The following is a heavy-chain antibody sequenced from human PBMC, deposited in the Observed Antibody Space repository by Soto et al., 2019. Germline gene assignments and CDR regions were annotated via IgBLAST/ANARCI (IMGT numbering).Heavy chain of an antibody. Sequence: LXLSCAASRFTFSSYSMHWVRQAPCKGLEWVAVISYDGSNKYYADSLKGRFTISRDNSKNTLYLQMNSLRAEDTAVYYCAREGCSSTSCYNDAFDIWGQGTMVTVSS. D-gene: IGHD2-2*02. CDR3: AREGCSSTSCYNDAFDI. V-gene: IGHV3-30-3*01. CDR2: ISYDGSNK. CDR1: RFTFSSYS. J-gene: IGHJ3*02.